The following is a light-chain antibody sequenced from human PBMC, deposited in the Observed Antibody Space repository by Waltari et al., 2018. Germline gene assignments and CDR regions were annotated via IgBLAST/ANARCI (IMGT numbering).Light chain of an antibody. CDR3: SSYTSRSTFVI. Sequence: QSALTQPASVSGSPGQSITISCTGTSSDVGGDKYVSWYQQYPGKAPNLMIYDVTERPSGVSNRFSGSKSGNTASLTISGLQAEDEGDYHCSSYTSRSTFVIFGGGTKLTVL. V-gene: IGLV2-14*03. CDR2: DVT. CDR1: SSDVGGDKY. J-gene: IGLJ2*01.